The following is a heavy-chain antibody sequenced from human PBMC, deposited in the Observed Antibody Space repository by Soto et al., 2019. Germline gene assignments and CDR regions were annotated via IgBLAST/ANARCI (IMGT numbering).Heavy chain of an antibody. CDR1: GDSVTRKNSY. Sequence: QVRLQESGPGLVKPSETLSLTCSVSGDSVTRKNSYCIWLRQAPGKGLEWIGYLYNSGSTNYKPSLKSRVAISVDTSRNQFSLNLTSVTSADTAIYYCATLHPPGWIDPWGQGTLVTVSS. CDR3: ATLHPPGWIDP. CDR2: LYNSGST. V-gene: IGHV4-61*01. D-gene: IGHD3-10*01. J-gene: IGHJ5*02.